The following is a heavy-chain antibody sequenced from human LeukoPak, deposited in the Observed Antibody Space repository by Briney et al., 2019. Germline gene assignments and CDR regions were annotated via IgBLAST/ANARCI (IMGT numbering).Heavy chain of an antibody. V-gene: IGHV4-39*01. J-gene: IGHJ4*02. CDR2: IYYSGST. CDR1: GDSISSGSYY. Sequence: SETLSLTCTVSGDSISSGSYYWGWIRQPPGKGLEWIGRIYYSGSTYYNPSLKSRVTISVDTSKNQFSLRLTSVTAADTAVYYCARVGATAYWGQGTLVTVSS. CDR3: ARVGATAY. D-gene: IGHD1-26*01.